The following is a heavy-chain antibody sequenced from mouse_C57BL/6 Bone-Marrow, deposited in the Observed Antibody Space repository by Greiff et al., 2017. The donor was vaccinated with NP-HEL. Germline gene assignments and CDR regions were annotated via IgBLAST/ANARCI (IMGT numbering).Heavy chain of an antibody. CDR2: INPILFSI. CDR3: ARWVFDYYAMDY. J-gene: IGHJ4*01. Sequence: VMLVESGAELAKPFPSVRLSCMASFDTCTLSFMHFLKHLPVQGLEWIGYINPILFSIKYNQKFKDKATLTADKSSSTAYMQLSSLTYEDSAVYYCARWVFDYYAMDYWGQGTTVTVSS. CDR1: FDTCTLSF. V-gene: IGHV1-7*01.